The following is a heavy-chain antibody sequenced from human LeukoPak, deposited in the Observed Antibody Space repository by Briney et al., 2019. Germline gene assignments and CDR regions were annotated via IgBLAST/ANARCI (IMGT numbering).Heavy chain of an antibody. Sequence: GGSLRLSCAASGFTFSSYGMHWVRQAPGKGLEWVAVISYDGSNKYYADSVKGRFTISRDNSKNTLYLQMNSLRAGDTAVYYCAKNDYGDYGFDYWGQGTLVTVSS. D-gene: IGHD4-17*01. CDR3: AKNDYGDYGFDY. CDR2: ISYDGSNK. V-gene: IGHV3-30*18. CDR1: GFTFSSYG. J-gene: IGHJ4*02.